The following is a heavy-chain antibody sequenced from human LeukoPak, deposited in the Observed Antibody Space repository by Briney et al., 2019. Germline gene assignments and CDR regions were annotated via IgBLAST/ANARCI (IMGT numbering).Heavy chain of an antibody. CDR3: ARGRVGATAY. D-gene: IGHD1-26*01. Sequence: PSETLSLTCAVYGGSFSGYYWSWIRQPPGKGLEWIGEINHSGSTNYNPSLKSRATISVDTSKNQFSLKLSSVTAADTAVYYCARGRVGATAYWGQGTLVTVSS. CDR2: INHSGST. CDR1: GGSFSGYY. J-gene: IGHJ4*02. V-gene: IGHV4-34*01.